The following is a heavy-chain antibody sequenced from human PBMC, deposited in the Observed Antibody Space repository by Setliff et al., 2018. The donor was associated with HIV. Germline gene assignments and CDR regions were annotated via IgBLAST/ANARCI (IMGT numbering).Heavy chain of an antibody. CDR3: ARWGYSRDGMDV. V-gene: IGHV3-48*03. CDR1: GFTFSSYE. J-gene: IGHJ6*02. Sequence: GGSLRLSCAASGFTFSSYEINWVRQAPGKGLEWLSYISSSGSTIYYADSVKGRFIISRDNAKNSLNLQMNSLRAEDTAVYYCARWGYSRDGMDVWGQGTLVT. D-gene: IGHD4-4*01. CDR2: ISSSGSTI.